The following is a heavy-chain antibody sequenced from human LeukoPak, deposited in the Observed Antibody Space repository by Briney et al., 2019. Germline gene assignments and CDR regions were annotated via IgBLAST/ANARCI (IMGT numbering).Heavy chain of an antibody. Sequence: SETLSLTCTVSGGSISSYYWSWIRQPPGKGLEWIGYIYYSGSTNYNPSLKSRVTISVDTSKNQFSLKLSSVTAADTAVYYCARRPYGSGTNYYMDVWGKGTTVTVSS. J-gene: IGHJ6*03. D-gene: IGHD3-10*01. CDR1: GGSISSYY. CDR3: ARRPYGSGTNYYMDV. V-gene: IGHV4-59*01. CDR2: IYYSGST.